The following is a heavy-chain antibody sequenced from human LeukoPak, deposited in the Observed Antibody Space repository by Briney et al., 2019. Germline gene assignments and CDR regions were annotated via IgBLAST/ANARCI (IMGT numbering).Heavy chain of an antibody. D-gene: IGHD5-12*01. Sequence: ASVKVSCKASGYTFTSYGISWVRQAPGQGLEWMGWISAYNGNTNYAQKLQGRVIMTTDTSTSTAYMELRSLRSDDTAVYYCARAAPGNKLALRVATNDYWGQGTLVTVSS. CDR3: ARAAPGNKLALRVATNDY. V-gene: IGHV1-18*01. CDR1: GYTFTSYG. J-gene: IGHJ4*02. CDR2: ISAYNGNT.